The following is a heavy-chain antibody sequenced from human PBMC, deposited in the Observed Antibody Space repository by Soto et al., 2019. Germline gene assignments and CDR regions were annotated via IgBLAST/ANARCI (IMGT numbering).Heavy chain of an antibody. CDR2: TYYRSNWRH. CDR3: ASGLAGIGFDL. Sequence: TLSLTCAISGARVSSNTAAWHWIRSSPSRGLEWLGRTYYRSNWRHDYAVSVKSRITVNPDTSKNHFSLQLNSVTPDETAVDYCASGLAGIGFDLWGQGTLVTVSS. J-gene: IGHJ4*02. V-gene: IGHV6-1*01. CDR1: GARVSSNTAA. D-gene: IGHD6-19*01.